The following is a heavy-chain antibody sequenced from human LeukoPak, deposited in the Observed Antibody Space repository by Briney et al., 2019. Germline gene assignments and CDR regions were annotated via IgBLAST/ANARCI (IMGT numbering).Heavy chain of an antibody. CDR3: ARTIYYFDY. CDR2: IHYSGST. D-gene: IGHD2/OR15-2a*01. V-gene: IGHV4-61*01. J-gene: IGHJ4*02. Sequence: SETLSLTCTVSGGSVSSGSYYWSWIRQPPGKGLEWIGYIHYSGSTNYNPSLKSRVTISVDTSKNQFSLKLSSVTAADTAVYYCARTIYYFDYWGQGTLVTVSS. CDR1: GGSVSSGSYY.